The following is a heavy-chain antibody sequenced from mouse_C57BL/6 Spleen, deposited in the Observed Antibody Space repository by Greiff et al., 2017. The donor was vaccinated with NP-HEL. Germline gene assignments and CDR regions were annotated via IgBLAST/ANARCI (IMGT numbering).Heavy chain of an antibody. V-gene: IGHV1-61*01. Sequence: QVQLQQPGAELVRPGSSVKLSCKASGYTFTSYWMDWVKQRPGQGLEWIGNIYPSDSETHYNPKFKDKATLTVDKSSSTAYMQLSSLTSEDSAVYYCARIYYGYDEEGFAYWGQGTLVTVSA. J-gene: IGHJ3*01. CDR2: IYPSDSET. CDR1: GYTFTSYW. D-gene: IGHD2-2*01. CDR3: ARIYYGYDEEGFAY.